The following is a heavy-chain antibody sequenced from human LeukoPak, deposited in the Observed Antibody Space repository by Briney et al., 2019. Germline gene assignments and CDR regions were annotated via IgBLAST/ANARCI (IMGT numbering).Heavy chain of an antibody. CDR3: ASGNSYVGPYYYGMDV. D-gene: IGHD5-18*01. CDR1: GFTFSSYW. J-gene: IGHJ6*04. CDR2: IKQDGSEK. Sequence: GGSLRPSCAASGFTFSSYWMSWVRQAPGKGLEWVANIKQDGSEKYYVDSVKGRFTISRDNAKNSLYLQMNSLRAEDTAVYYCASGNSYVGPYYYGMDVWGKGTTVTVSS. V-gene: IGHV3-7*03.